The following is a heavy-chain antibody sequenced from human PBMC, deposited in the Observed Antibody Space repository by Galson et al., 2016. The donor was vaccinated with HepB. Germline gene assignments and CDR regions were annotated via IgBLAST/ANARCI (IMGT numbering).Heavy chain of an antibody. CDR2: IHPDDSDT. CDR3: ARFNGSGWGSFDY. V-gene: IGHV5-51*01. D-gene: IGHD6-19*01. CDR1: GYSFTNYW. Sequence: QSGAEVKKPGESLKISCKGSGYSFTNYWIGWVRQMPGKGLEWMGMIHPDDSDTKYSPSFQGQVTMSADKSISTAYLQWSSLKASDTAMYYCARFNGSGWGSFDYWGQGTLVTVSS. J-gene: IGHJ4*02.